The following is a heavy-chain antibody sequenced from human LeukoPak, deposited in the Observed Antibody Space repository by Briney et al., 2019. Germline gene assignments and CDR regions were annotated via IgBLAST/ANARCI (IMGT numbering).Heavy chain of an antibody. CDR3: ARSTMGARRKYDY. CDR1: RDTFTIYD. D-gene: IGHD1-26*01. J-gene: IGHJ4*02. CDR2: LNPNSGNT. Sequence: ASVKVSCKASRDTFTIYDVNWVRQATGQGLEWMGWLNPNSGNTGYVQKFQGRVTMTMNTSISIAYMELTSLTSEDTAVYYCARSTMGARRKYDYWGQGTLVTVSS. V-gene: IGHV1-8*01.